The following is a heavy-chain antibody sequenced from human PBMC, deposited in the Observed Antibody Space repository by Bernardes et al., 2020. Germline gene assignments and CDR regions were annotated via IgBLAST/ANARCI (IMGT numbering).Heavy chain of an antibody. J-gene: IGHJ6*03. CDR3: ARSPPYDFWSGFSLGYYYYMDV. V-gene: IGHV1-46*01. CDR1: GYTFTSYY. Sequence: ASVKVSCKASGYTFTSYYMHWVRQAPGQGLEWMGIINPSGGSTSYAQKFQGRVTMTRDTSTSTVYMELSSLRSEDTAVYYCARSPPYDFWSGFSLGYYYYMDVWGKGTTVTVSS. D-gene: IGHD3-3*01. CDR2: INPSGGST.